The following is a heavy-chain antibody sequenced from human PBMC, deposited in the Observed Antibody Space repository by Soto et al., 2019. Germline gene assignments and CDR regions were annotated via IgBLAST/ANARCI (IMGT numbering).Heavy chain of an antibody. V-gene: IGHV1-46*02. CDR1: GYSFNRYY. Sequence: QVQLVQSGAELQKPGASERISCKASGYSFNRYYMHWMRQAPGQGLEWMGIINPTGGATTYAQKFQGRFTMTGDPSTTTVYMELRSLRPEDTAVYFCAREGFDYVLRHGMDVWGQGTPVTVSS. J-gene: IGHJ6*02. CDR2: INPTGGAT. D-gene: IGHD3-16*01. CDR3: AREGFDYVLRHGMDV.